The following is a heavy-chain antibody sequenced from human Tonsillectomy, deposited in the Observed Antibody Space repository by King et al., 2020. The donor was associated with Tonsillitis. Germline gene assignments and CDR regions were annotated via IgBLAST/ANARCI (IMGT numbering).Heavy chain of an antibody. V-gene: IGHV3-21*01. CDR1: GFTFSSYS. Sequence: QLVQSGGGLVKPVGSLRLSCAASGFTFSSYSMNWVRQAPGKGLEWVSSISSSSSYIYYADSVKGRFTISRDNAKNSLYLQMNSLRTEDTAVYYCARGAVAGTGHFDYWGQGTLVTVSS. CDR2: ISSSSSYI. J-gene: IGHJ4*02. CDR3: ARGAVAGTGHFDY. D-gene: IGHD6-19*01.